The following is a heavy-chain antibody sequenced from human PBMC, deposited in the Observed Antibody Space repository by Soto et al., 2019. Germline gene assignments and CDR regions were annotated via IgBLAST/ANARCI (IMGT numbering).Heavy chain of an antibody. D-gene: IGHD2-2*01. Sequence: GGSLRLSCAASGFTFSSYGMHWVRQAPGKGLEWVAVIWYDGSNKYYADSVKGRFTISRDNSKNTLYLQMNSLRAEDTAAYYCAREDIVLVPAARITYYYYGMDVWGQGTTVTVSS. V-gene: IGHV3-33*01. CDR1: GFTFSSYG. J-gene: IGHJ6*02. CDR2: IWYDGSNK. CDR3: AREDIVLVPAARITYYYYGMDV.